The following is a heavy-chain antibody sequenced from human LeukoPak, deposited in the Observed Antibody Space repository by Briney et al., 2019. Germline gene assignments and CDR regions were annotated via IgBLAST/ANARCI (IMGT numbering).Heavy chain of an antibody. V-gene: IGHV4-39*07. D-gene: IGHD3-10*01. CDR1: GGSISSTNYY. CDR3: ARRSYYSGSGSPPRY. J-gene: IGHJ4*02. CDR2: IYYSGST. Sequence: SETLSLTCTVSGGSISSTNYYWGWIRQPPGKGLEWIANIYYSGSTYYNPSLKSRVTISVDTSKNQFSLKLSSVTAADTAVYYCARRSYYSGSGSPPRYWGQGTLVTVSS.